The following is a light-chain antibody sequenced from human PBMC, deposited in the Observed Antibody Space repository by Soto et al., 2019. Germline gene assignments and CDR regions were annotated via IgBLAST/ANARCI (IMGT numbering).Light chain of an antibody. J-gene: IGLJ1*01. CDR1: SSNIGSNT. Sequence: VLTQPPSASWTPGQRVTISCSGSSSNIGSNTVNWYQQLPGTAPKLLIYSDDQRPSGVPDRFSGSRSGTSASLAISGLQSEDEADYYCATWDDSLNGNVFGTGNKVPVL. CDR2: SDD. CDR3: ATWDDSLNGNV. V-gene: IGLV1-44*01.